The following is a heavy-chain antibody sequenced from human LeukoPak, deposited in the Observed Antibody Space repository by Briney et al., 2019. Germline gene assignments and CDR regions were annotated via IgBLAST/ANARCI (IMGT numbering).Heavy chain of an antibody. V-gene: IGHV4-4*07. CDR1: GASISDHY. J-gene: IGHJ4*02. D-gene: IGHD2-21*02. Sequence: PSETLSLTCTVSGASISDHYWSWIRQSAGKGLEWIGHLYTRGSTNYNPSLKSRVTMSVDTSKNQFSLRLNSLTAADTAIYYCARDNCGGDCFHDYWGQGTLVTVSS. CDR3: ARDNCGGDCFHDY. CDR2: LYTRGST.